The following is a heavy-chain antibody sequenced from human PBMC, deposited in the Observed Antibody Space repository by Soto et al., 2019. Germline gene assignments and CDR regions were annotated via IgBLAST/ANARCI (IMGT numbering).Heavy chain of an antibody. CDR3: ARPDYSKIDS. CDR2: IYYSGST. CDR1: GGSISSYY. Sequence: PSKTLSLTCTVCGGSISSYYWSWIRQPPGKGLEWIGYIYYSGSTNYNPSLKSRFTISVXXXXXXFXLXLXXXTAADTAVYYCARPDYSKIDSWGQGTLVTVSS. V-gene: IGHV4-59*01. D-gene: IGHD4-4*01. J-gene: IGHJ4*02.